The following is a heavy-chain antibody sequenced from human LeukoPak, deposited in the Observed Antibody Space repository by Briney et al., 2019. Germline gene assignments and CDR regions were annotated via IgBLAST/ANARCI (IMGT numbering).Heavy chain of an antibody. Sequence: ASVKVSCKASGYTFTSYGISWVRQAPGQGLEWMGWISAYNGNTNYAQKLQGRVTMTTDTSTSTAYMELRSLRSDDTAVYYCARMSRFLPPGYYYYMDVWGKGTTVTVSS. CDR1: GYTFTSYG. J-gene: IGHJ6*03. D-gene: IGHD3-3*01. CDR3: ARMSRFLPPGYYYYMDV. V-gene: IGHV1-18*01. CDR2: ISAYNGNT.